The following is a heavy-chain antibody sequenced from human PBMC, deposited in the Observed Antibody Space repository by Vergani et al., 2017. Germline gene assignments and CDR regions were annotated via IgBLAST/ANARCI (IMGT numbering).Heavy chain of an antibody. CDR3: ARGGDKLYYNWFDP. CDR2: IYYSGST. V-gene: IGHV4-59*01. CDR1: GGSISSYY. D-gene: IGHD2-21*02. J-gene: IGHJ5*02. Sequence: QVQLQESGPGLVKPSETLSLTCTVSGGSISSYYWSWIRQPPGKGLEWIGYIYYSGSTNYNPSLKSRVTISVDTSKNQFSLKLSSVTAADTAVYYCARGGDKLYYNWFDPWGQGTLVTVSS.